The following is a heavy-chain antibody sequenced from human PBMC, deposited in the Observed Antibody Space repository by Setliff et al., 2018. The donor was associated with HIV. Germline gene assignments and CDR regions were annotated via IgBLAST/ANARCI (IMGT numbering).Heavy chain of an antibody. CDR3: ARDDHYYDSGSFYSDWYFNL. Sequence: SVKVSCKAYGGTFSNYAISWVRQAPGQGLEWMGGIIPIFGSTKYAQKFQDRVIITADESTHTADMALSSLRSEDTAVYYCARDDHYYDSGSFYSDWYFNLWSRGTLVTVSS. V-gene: IGHV1-69*13. J-gene: IGHJ2*01. CDR2: IIPIFGST. CDR1: GGTFSNYA. D-gene: IGHD3-10*01.